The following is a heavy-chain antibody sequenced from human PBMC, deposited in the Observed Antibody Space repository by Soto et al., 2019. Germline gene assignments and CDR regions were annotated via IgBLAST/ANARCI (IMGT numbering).Heavy chain of an antibody. CDR3: ARGGEGVVIMHAADNWFDP. V-gene: IGHV3-7*01. CDR1: GFTFSSYW. J-gene: IGHJ5*02. Sequence: GGSLRLSCAASGFTFSSYWMSWVRQAPGKGLEWVANIKQDGSEKYYVDSVKGRFTISRDNAKNSLYLQMISLRAEDTAVYYCARGGEGVVIMHAADNWFDPWGQGTLVTVSS. CDR2: IKQDGSEK. D-gene: IGHD3-3*01.